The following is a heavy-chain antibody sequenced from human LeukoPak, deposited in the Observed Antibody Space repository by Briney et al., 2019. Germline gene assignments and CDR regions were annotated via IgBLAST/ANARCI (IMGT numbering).Heavy chain of an antibody. CDR1: GGTFSSYA. Sequence: ASAKVSCKASGGTFSSYAISWVRQAPGQGLEWMGRIIPILGIANYAQKFQGRVTITADKSTSTAYMELSSLRSEDTAVYYCARASGYSSSWYGIWGQGTLVTVSS. D-gene: IGHD6-13*01. J-gene: IGHJ4*02. CDR2: IIPILGIA. V-gene: IGHV1-69*04. CDR3: ARASGYSSSWYGI.